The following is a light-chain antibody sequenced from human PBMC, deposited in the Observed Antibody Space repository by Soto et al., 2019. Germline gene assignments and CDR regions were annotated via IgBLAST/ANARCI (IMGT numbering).Light chain of an antibody. J-gene: IGLJ2*01. CDR2: DVS. CDR3: TSYTSSSPLV. V-gene: IGLV2-14*01. CDR1: SSDVGGYNY. Sequence: QSALTQPASVSGSPGQSITISCTGTSSDVGGYNYVSWYQQHPGKAPKLMIYDVSNRPSGVSNRFSVSKSGNTASLTISGIRGGDGAYYYCTSYTSSSPLVFGGGTQVTFL.